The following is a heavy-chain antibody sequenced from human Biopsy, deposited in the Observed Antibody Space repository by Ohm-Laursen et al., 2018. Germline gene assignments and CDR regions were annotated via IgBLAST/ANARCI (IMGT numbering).Heavy chain of an antibody. Sequence: GSLRLPCAASGFTFKNYAMNWVRQAPGKGLDWVSSIDSSAASTFYADSVKGRFTISRDNSKSTLFLQMNSLRAADTAIYYCASDLNGDPSAFDYWGQGTPVTVSS. CDR2: IDSSAAST. V-gene: IGHV3-23*01. CDR1: GFTFKNYA. D-gene: IGHD4-17*01. J-gene: IGHJ4*02. CDR3: ASDLNGDPSAFDY.